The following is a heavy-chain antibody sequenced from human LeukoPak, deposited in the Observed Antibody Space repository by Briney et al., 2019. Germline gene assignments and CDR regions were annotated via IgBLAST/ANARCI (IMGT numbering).Heavy chain of an antibody. J-gene: IGHJ3*02. Sequence: IIPIFGTANYAQKFQGRVTITADESTSTAYMELSSLRSEDTAVYYCARQKLAVAGFDAFDIWGQGTMVTVSS. V-gene: IGHV1-69*01. D-gene: IGHD6-19*01. CDR2: IIPIFGTA. CDR3: ARQKLAVAGFDAFDI.